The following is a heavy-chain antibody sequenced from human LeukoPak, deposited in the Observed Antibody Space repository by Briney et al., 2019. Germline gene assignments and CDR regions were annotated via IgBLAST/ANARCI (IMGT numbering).Heavy chain of an antibody. CDR1: GGSISSSNW. V-gene: IGHV4-4*02. Sequence: SGTLSLTCAVSGGSISSSNWWSWVRQPPGKGLEWIGEIYHSGSTNYNPSLKSRVTISVDKSKNQFSLKLSSVTAADTAVYYCARDPGYCSSTSCFTVGSWFDPWGQGTLVTVSS. D-gene: IGHD2-2*03. CDR2: IYHSGST. J-gene: IGHJ5*02. CDR3: ARDPGYCSSTSCFTVGSWFDP.